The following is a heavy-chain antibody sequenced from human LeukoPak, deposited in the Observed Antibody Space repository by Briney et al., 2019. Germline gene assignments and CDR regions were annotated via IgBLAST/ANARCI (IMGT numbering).Heavy chain of an antibody. CDR1: GFTFSSYG. D-gene: IGHD6-13*01. V-gene: IGHV3-30*18. CDR2: VSHDGSNK. J-gene: IGHJ4*02. CDR3: AKPEYSSSWYNFDY. Sequence: PGRSLRLSCAASGFTFSSYGMHWVRQAPGKGLEWVAVVSHDGSNKYYADSVKGRFTISRDNSKNSLYLQMNSLRTEDTALYYCAKPEYSSSWYNFDYWGQGTLVTVSS.